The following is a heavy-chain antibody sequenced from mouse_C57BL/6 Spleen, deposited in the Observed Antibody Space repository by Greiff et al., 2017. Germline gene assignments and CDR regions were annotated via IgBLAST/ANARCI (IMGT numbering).Heavy chain of an antibody. CDR1: GYTFTDYN. CDR2: INPNNGGT. V-gene: IGHV1-22*01. CDR3: ACGEIYYGNLDY. D-gene: IGHD2-1*01. J-gene: IGHJ2*01. Sequence: VQLKESGPELVKPGASVKMSCKASGYTFTDYNMHWVKQSHGKSLEWIGYINPNNGGTSYNQKFKGKATLTVNKSSSTAYMELRSLTSEDSAVYYCACGEIYYGNLDYWGQGTTLTVSS.